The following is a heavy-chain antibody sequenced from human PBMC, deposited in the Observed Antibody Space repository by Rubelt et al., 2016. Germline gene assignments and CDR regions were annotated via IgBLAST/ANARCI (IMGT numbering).Heavy chain of an antibody. V-gene: IGHV3-48*02. CDR3: ARDPSFLGMPYYFDY. D-gene: IGHD7-27*01. J-gene: IGHJ4*02. CDR1: SYS. Sequence: SYSMNWVRQAPGKGLEWVSYISSSSSTIYYADSVKGRFTISRDNAKNSLYLQMNSLRDEDTAVYYCARDPSFLGMPYYFDYWGQGTLVTVSS. CDR2: ISSSSSTI.